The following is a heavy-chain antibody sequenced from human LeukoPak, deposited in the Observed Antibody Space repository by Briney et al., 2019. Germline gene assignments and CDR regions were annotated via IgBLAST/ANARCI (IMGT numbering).Heavy chain of an antibody. Sequence: TGGSLRLSCAASGFTFSSYAMSWVRQAPGKGLEWVSAISGSGGSTYYADSVKGRFTISGDNSKNTLYLQMNSLRAEDTAVYYCAKGRCSGGSCYKRGYYYYYMDVWGKGTTVTVSS. J-gene: IGHJ6*03. CDR2: ISGSGGST. D-gene: IGHD2-15*01. V-gene: IGHV3-23*01. CDR3: AKGRCSGGSCYKRGYYYYYMDV. CDR1: GFTFSSYA.